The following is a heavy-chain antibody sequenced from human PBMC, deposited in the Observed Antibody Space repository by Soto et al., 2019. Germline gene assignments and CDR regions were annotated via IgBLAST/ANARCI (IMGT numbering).Heavy chain of an antibody. J-gene: IGHJ4*02. V-gene: IGHV3-7*01. CDR3: ARDPVRRSDY. Sequence: EVQLVESGGGLVQPGGSLRLSCAASGFSFSNYWMTGVRQAPGKGLEWVANIKEDGSDKYYVDSVKGRFTISKDNAKNSLYLQMNSLRAEDTAVYYCARDPVRRSDYWGQGTLVTVSS. CDR2: IKEDGSDK. CDR1: GFSFSNYW. D-gene: IGHD3-10*02.